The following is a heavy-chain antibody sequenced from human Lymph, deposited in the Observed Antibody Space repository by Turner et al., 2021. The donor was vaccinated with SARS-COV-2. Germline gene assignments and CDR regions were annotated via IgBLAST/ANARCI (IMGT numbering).Heavy chain of an antibody. CDR2: IYHSGNT. D-gene: IGHD2-15*01. CDR3: ATKYCSGGSCSYYDY. V-gene: IGHV4-4*02. J-gene: IGHJ4*02. Sequence: QVQLQESGPGLVKPSGTLSLPCAVSGGSISSRNWWSWVRQPPGKGMEWIGEIYHSGNTNYNPSLKSRVTISVDKSKNQFSLKLSSVTAADTAVYYCATKYCSGGSCSYYDYWGQGTLVTVSS. CDR1: GGSISSRNW.